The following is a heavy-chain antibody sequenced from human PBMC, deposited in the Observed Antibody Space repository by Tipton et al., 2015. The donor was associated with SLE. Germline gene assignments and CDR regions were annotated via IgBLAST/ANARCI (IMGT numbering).Heavy chain of an antibody. CDR3: ARAQTRAAIYFDS. CDR1: GFTFSSYG. V-gene: IGHV3-48*04. J-gene: IGHJ4*02. Sequence: GSLRLSCAASGFTFSSYGMHWVRQAPGKGLEWVSYISTVYNTRYYADSVKGRFTISRDNAKNSLYLQMNSLRAEDTAVYYCARAQTRAAIYFDSWGRGTLVNVSS. CDR2: ISTVYNTR. D-gene: IGHD5-12*01.